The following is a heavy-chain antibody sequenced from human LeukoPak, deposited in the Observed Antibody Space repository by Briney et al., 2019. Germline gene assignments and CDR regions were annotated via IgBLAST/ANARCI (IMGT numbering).Heavy chain of an antibody. CDR3: ARGPYSSSWQTFDY. CDR1: GYTFTAYH. CDR2: INPNSDGT. Sequence: ASVKVSCKASGYTFTAYHLHWVRQAPGQGLEWMGRINPNSDGTNYAQKFQGRVTITRDTSINTAYMELNNLRSDDTAVYYCARGPYSSSWQTFDYWGQGTLVTVSS. V-gene: IGHV1-2*06. D-gene: IGHD6-13*01. J-gene: IGHJ4*02.